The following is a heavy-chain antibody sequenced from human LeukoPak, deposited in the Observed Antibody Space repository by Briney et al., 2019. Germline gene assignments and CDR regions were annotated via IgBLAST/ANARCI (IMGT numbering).Heavy chain of an antibody. CDR3: ARGSGSSWSNDAFDI. D-gene: IGHD6-13*01. V-gene: IGHV3-48*01. CDR2: ISSSSSTI. J-gene: IGHJ3*02. CDR1: GFTFSSYS. Sequence: PGGSLRLSCAASGFTFSSYSMNWVRQAPGKGLEWVSYISSSSSTIYYADSVKGRFTISRDNAKNSLYLQMNSLRAEDTAVYYCARGSGSSWSNDAFDIWGQGTMVTVSS.